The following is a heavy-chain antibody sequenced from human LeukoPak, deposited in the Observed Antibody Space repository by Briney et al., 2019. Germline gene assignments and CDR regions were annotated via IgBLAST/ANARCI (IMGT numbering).Heavy chain of an antibody. CDR2: INHSGST. D-gene: IGHD2-2*01. CDR1: GGSFSGYY. V-gene: IGHV4-34*01. Sequence: PSETLSLTCAVYGGSFSGYYWSWIRQPPGKGLEGIGEINHSGSTNHNPSLKSRVTISVDTSKNQFSLKLSSVTAADTAVYYCARGVGIVVVPAARRHFDYWGQGTLVTVSS. J-gene: IGHJ4*02. CDR3: ARGVGIVVVPAARRHFDY.